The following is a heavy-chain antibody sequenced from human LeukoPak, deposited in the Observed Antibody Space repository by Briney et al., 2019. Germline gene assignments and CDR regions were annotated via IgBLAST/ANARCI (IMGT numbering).Heavy chain of an antibody. V-gene: IGHV1-18*01. CDR3: ARDQRAAAGYYYYYYMDV. D-gene: IGHD6-13*01. J-gene: IGHJ6*03. CDR1: GYTFTSYG. CDR2: ISAYNGNT. Sequence: ASVEVSCKASGYTFTSYGISWVRQAPGQGLEWMGWISAYNGNTNYAQKLQGRVTMTTDTSTSTAYMELRSLRSDDTAVYYCARDQRAAAGYYYYYYMDVWGKGTTVTVSS.